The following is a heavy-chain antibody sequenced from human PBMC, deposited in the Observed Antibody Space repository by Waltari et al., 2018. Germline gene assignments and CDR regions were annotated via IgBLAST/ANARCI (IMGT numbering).Heavy chain of an antibody. J-gene: IGHJ3*01. Sequence: EVQLVESGGGLVHPGRSLRLSCAASGFTFDDYAMHWVRQAPGKGLEGGAGIKWNSDSIGYGDSVKGRFTISRDNARNSLYLQMKSLTTEDTAVYYCLKKNDEVYDRNGLVYDAFDVWGQGTMVTVST. D-gene: IGHD3-22*01. CDR2: IKWNSDSI. CDR1: GFTFDDYA. CDR3: LKKNDEVYDRNGLVYDAFDV. V-gene: IGHV3-9*01.